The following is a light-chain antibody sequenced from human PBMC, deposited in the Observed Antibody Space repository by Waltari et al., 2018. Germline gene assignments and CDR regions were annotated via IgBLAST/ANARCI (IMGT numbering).Light chain of an antibody. V-gene: IGKV1-17*01. J-gene: IGKJ1*01. Sequence: DIQMTQSPSSLSASAGDRVTITCRASQCISTYLNWYQQKPGKAPKRLIYAASSLESGVPSRFSGSGSGTDFTLTISSLQPEDFATYYCLQYNSNPRTFGQGTKVEIK. CDR1: QCISTY. CDR3: LQYNSNPRT. CDR2: AAS.